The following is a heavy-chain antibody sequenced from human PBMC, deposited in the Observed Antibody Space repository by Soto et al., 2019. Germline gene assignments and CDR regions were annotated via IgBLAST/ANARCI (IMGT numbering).Heavy chain of an antibody. D-gene: IGHD1-1*01. CDR3: ARVERGTATTVVDAFEI. Sequence: QVQLQQWGAGLLKPSETLSLTCAVFGGSVNSGNYYWSWIRQPPGKGLEWIGEMSHSGGTHFNPSHKSRVTISVDTSKNQFSLKMSSVTAADTALYYCARVERGTATTVVDAFEIWGPGTMVTVSS. J-gene: IGHJ3*02. CDR2: MSHSGGT. V-gene: IGHV4-34*01. CDR1: GGSVNSGNYY.